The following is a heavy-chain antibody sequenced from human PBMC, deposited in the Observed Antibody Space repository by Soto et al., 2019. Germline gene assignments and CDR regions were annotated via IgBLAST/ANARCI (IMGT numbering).Heavy chain of an antibody. Sequence: GASVKVSCKASGYTFTSYAMHWVRQAPGQRVEWMGWINAGNGNTKYSQKLQGRVTITRDTSASTAYMELSRLGSEDTAVYYCAREGLGELAGGFDIWGQGTMVTVSS. CDR1: GYTFTSYA. CDR2: INAGNGNT. CDR3: AREGLGELAGGFDI. J-gene: IGHJ3*02. V-gene: IGHV1-3*01. D-gene: IGHD3-16*01.